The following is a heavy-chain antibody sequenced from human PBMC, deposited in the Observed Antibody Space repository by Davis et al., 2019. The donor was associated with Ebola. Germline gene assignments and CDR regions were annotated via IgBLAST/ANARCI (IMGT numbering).Heavy chain of an antibody. J-gene: IGHJ6*02. Sequence: ASVKVSCKASGYTFTSYGISWVRQAPGQGLEWMGWISAYNGNIKSAQKFQGRVTMTTDTSTTTAYTELRSLRSDDTAVYYCARDAKESHYGMDVWGQGTTVIVSS. CDR2: ISAYNGNI. V-gene: IGHV1-18*01. CDR3: ARDAKESHYGMDV. CDR1: GYTFTSYG.